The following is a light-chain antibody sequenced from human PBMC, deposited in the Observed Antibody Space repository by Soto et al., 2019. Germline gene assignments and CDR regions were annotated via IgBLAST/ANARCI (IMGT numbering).Light chain of an antibody. Sequence: QSALNQPASGYGSPGQSITISCTGTSSDVGGYNYVSWYQQHPGKAPKFMIYDVSNRPSGVSNRFSGSKSGNTASLTISGLQAEDEADYYCSSYTTSNTRQIVFGTGTKVTVL. J-gene: IGLJ1*01. CDR1: SSDVGGYNY. CDR2: DVS. V-gene: IGLV2-14*01. CDR3: SSYTTSNTRQIV.